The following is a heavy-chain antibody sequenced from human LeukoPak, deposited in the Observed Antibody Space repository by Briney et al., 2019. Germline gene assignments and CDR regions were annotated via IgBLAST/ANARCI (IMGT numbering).Heavy chain of an antibody. CDR3: ARDLRIATMDY. CDR1: GFTFSRYW. V-gene: IGHV3-74*01. CDR2: IDSDGSST. D-gene: IGHD6-13*01. J-gene: IGHJ4*02. Sequence: PGGSLRLSCAASGFTFSRYWMHWVRQAPGKGLLWVSRIDSDGSSTTYADSVKGRFTISRDNAKNSLYLQMNSLRAEDTAVYYCARDLRIATMDYWGQGTLVTVSS.